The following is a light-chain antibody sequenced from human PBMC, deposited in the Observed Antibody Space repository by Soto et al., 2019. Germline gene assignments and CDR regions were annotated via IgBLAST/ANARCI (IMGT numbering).Light chain of an antibody. CDR3: HQAYSTPWT. CDR2: AAS. J-gene: IGKJ1*01. Sequence: DIQMTQSPSSLSASVGDRVTITCRASQNISFYLNWYQQKPGKAPKLLIYAASNLQSGVPSRFSASGSGTEFTLTLNSLQPEDFATYDCHQAYSTPWTFGQGTKVEIK. CDR1: QNISFY. V-gene: IGKV1-39*01.